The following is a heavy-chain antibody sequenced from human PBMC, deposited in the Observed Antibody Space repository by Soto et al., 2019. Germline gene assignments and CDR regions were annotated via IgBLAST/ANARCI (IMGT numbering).Heavy chain of an antibody. V-gene: IGHV4-34*01. CDR2: INHSGST. CDR1: GGSFSGYY. J-gene: IGHJ6*02. Sequence: SETLSLTCAVYGGSFSGYYWSWIRQPPGSGLEWIGDINHSGSTNYNPSLKSRVTISVDTSKNQFSLKLSSVTAADTAVYYCARDLLWFGEFGLRAPYYYYGMDVWGQGTTVTVSS. CDR3: ARDLLWFGEFGLRAPYYYYGMDV. D-gene: IGHD3-10*01.